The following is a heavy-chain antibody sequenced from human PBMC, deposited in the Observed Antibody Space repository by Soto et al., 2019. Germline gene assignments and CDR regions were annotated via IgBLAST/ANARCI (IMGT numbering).Heavy chain of an antibody. CDR1: GFTFSSYE. D-gene: IGHD1-26*01. CDR2: ISSSGSTI. Sequence: PRLSCAASGFTFSSYEMNWVRQAPGKGLEWVSYISSSGSTIYYADSVKGRFTISRDNAKNSLYLQMNSLRAEDTAVYYCARESGSYYGWFDPWGQGTLVTRLL. J-gene: IGHJ5*02. CDR3: ARESGSYYGWFDP. V-gene: IGHV3-48*03.